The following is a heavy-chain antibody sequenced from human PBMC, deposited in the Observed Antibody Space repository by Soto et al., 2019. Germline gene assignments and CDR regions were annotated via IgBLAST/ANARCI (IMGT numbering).Heavy chain of an antibody. CDR2: IYYSGST. CDR1: GGSISSSSYY. Sequence: SETLSLTCTVSGGSISSSSYYWGWIRQPPGKGLEWIGSIYYSGSTYYNPSLKSRVTISVDTSKNQFSLKLSSVTAADTAVYYCLGSHRDYRTYYFDYWGQGTLVTVSS. V-gene: IGHV4-39*01. CDR3: LGSHRDYRTYYFDY. D-gene: IGHD5-12*01. J-gene: IGHJ4*02.